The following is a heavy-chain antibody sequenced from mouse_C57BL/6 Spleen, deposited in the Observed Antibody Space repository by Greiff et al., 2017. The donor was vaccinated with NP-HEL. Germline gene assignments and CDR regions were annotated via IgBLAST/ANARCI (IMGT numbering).Heavy chain of an antibody. V-gene: IGHV1-81*01. CDR1: GYTFTSYG. Sequence: VQLQQSGAELARPGASVKLSCKASGYTFTSYGISWVKQRTGQGLEWIGEIYPRSGTTYYTETFKGKATLTADKSASTAYMELRSLTSEDSAVDFCAREDDYDEDFAYWGQGTLVTVSA. CDR2: IYPRSGTT. J-gene: IGHJ3*01. CDR3: AREDDYDEDFAY. D-gene: IGHD2-4*01.